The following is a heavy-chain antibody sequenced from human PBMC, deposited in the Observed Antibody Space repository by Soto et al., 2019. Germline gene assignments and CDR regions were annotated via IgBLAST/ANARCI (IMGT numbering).Heavy chain of an antibody. D-gene: IGHD2-2*03. V-gene: IGHV3-73*01. CDR2: IRSKANSYAT. J-gene: IGHJ3*02. CDR1: GFTFSGSA. Sequence: PGGSLRLSCAASGFTFSGSAMHWVRQASGKGLEWVGRIRSKANSYATAYAASVKGRFTISRDDSKNTAYLQMNSLKTEDTAVYYCTRSGRGYCSSTSCADALDIWGQGTMVTFS. CDR3: TRSGRGYCSSTSCADALDI.